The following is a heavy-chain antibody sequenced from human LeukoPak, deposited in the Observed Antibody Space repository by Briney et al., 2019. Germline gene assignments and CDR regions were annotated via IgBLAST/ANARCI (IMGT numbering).Heavy chain of an antibody. J-gene: IGHJ4*02. D-gene: IGHD3-22*01. CDR2: ISAYNGNT. Sequence: GASVKVSCKASGYTFTSYAMNWVRQAPGQGLEWMGWISAYNGNTNYAQKLQGRVTMTTDTPTSTAYMELRSLRSDDTAVYYCARVSGITMIVVDPGIDYWGQGTLVTVSS. CDR3: ARVSGITMIVVDPGIDY. CDR1: GYTFTSYA. V-gene: IGHV1-18*01.